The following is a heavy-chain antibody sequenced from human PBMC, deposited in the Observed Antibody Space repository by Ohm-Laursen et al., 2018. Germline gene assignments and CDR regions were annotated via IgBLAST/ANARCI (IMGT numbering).Heavy chain of an antibody. J-gene: IGHJ5*02. CDR2: IYHSGST. CDR3: ARGLWWFDP. Sequence: SDTLSLTCAVYGGSFSGYYWSWIRQPPGKGLEWIGTIYHSGSTYYNPSLKSRVTISVDTSKNQFSLKLSSVTAADTALYYCARGLWWFDPWGQGTLVTVSS. V-gene: IGHV4-34*01. CDR1: GGSFSGYY.